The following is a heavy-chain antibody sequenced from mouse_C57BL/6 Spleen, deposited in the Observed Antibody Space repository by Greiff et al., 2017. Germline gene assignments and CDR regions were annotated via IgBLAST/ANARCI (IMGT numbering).Heavy chain of an antibody. CDR3: ARDYGSNYAMDY. CDR2: IDPSDSYT. D-gene: IGHD1-1*01. V-gene: IGHV1-69*01. J-gene: IGHJ4*01. CDR1: GYTFTSYW. Sequence: QVQLQQPGAELVMPGASVKLSCKASGYTFTSYWMHWVKQRPGQGLEWIGEIDPSDSYTNYNQKFKGKSTLTVDNSSSTAYMQLSSLTSEDSAVYYCARDYGSNYAMDYWGQGTSVTVSS.